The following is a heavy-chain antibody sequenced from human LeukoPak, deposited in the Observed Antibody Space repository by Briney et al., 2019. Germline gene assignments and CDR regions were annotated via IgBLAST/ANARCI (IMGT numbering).Heavy chain of an antibody. CDR2: ISSSSSYI. Sequence: GGSLRLSCAASGFTFSSYSMNWVRQAPGQGQEWVSSISSSSSYIYYADSVKGRFTISRDNAKNSLYLQMNSLRAEDTAAYYCAREGYDSSGFDYWGQGTLVTVSS. CDR1: GFTFSSYS. V-gene: IGHV3-21*01. J-gene: IGHJ4*02. D-gene: IGHD3-22*01. CDR3: AREGYDSSGFDY.